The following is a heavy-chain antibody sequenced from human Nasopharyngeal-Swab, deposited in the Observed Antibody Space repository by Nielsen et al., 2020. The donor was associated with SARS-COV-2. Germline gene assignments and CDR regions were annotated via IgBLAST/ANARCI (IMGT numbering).Heavy chain of an antibody. Sequence: SLKISCAASGFTFDDYTMHWVRQAPGKGLEWVSGINWNSGRKGYADSVKGRFTISRDNSKNTLYLQMNSLRAEDTAVYYCARGWSYGNDYWGQGTLVTVSS. CDR3: ARGWSYGNDY. V-gene: IGHV3-9*01. J-gene: IGHJ4*02. CDR2: INWNSGRK. CDR1: GFTFDDYT. D-gene: IGHD5-18*01.